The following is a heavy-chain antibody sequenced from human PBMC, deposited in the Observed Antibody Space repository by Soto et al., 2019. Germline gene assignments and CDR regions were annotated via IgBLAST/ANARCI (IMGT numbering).Heavy chain of an antibody. V-gene: IGHV1-46*01. J-gene: IGHJ3*02. CDR2: INPSGGST. CDR3: ARSRLMVYDAFDI. Sequence: QVQLVQSGAEVKKPGASVKLSCKASGYTFTSYYMHWVRQAPGQGLEWMGVINPSGGSTSYAKKFQGKVTMTRDTSTSTVYMELSSLRSEDTAVYYCARSRLMVYDAFDIWGHGTMVTVSS. D-gene: IGHD2-8*01. CDR1: GYTFTSYY.